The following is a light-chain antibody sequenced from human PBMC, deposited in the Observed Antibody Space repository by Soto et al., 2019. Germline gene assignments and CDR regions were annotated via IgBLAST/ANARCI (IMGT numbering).Light chain of an antibody. CDR1: SSDVGGYNY. J-gene: IGLJ2*01. CDR3: SSFTTSSTVL. Sequence: QSAMTQPASVSGSPGQSITVSCTGTSSDVGGYNYVSWYQQHPGKAPKLMIYDVTSRPSGVSNRFSGSKSGNTASLTISGLQPEDEADYYCSSFTTSSTVLFGGGTKLTVL. CDR2: DVT. V-gene: IGLV2-14*01.